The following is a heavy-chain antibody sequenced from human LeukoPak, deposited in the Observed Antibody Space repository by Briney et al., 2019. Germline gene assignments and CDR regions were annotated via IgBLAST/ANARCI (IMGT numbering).Heavy chain of an antibody. CDR3: ARGAYYYDSSGFLYGMDV. J-gene: IGHJ6*02. V-gene: IGHV1-69*04. Sequence: SVKVSCKASGGTFSSYGISWVRQAPGQGPEWMGRIIPMLGTNNYAQRFQGRVTINADKSTSTAYMELSSLRSEDTAVYYCARGAYYYDSSGFLYGMDVWGQGTTVTVSS. CDR2: IIPMLGTN. D-gene: IGHD3-22*01. CDR1: GGTFSSYG.